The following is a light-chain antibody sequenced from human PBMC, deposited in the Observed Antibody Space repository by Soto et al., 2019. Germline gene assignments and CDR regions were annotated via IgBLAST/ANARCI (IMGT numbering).Light chain of an antibody. CDR2: EVN. CDR1: SSDVGGYNY. V-gene: IGLV2-8*01. Sequence: QSALTQPPSASGSPGQSVTISCTGTSSDVGGYNYVSWYQHHPGKAPKVMIYEVNKRPSGVPDRFSGSKSGNTASLTVSGLQAEDEADYYCSSYTSSSTPLFGGGTKLTVL. J-gene: IGLJ2*01. CDR3: SSYTSSSTPL.